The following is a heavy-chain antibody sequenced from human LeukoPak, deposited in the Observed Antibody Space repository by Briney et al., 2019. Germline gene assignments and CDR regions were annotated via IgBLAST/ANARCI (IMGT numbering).Heavy chain of an antibody. V-gene: IGHV1-2*02. CDR2: INPNSGGT. D-gene: IGHD6-19*01. CDR3: ARVRGQWLVDYYYGMDV. Sequence: ASVKVSCKASGYTFTGYYMHWVRQAPGQGLEWMGWINPNSGGTNYAQKFQGRVTMTRDTSISTAYMELSRLRSDDTAVYYCARVRGQWLVDYYYGMDVWGQGTTVTVSS. CDR1: GYTFTGYY. J-gene: IGHJ6*02.